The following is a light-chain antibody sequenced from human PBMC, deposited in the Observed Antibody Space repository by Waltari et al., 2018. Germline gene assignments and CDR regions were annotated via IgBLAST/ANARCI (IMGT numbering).Light chain of an antibody. V-gene: IGLV1-47*01. CDR3: GAWDDSLSGHYV. J-gene: IGLJ1*01. CDR2: RND. Sequence: TISCSGSSSNIGSNHVYWYQQLPGMAPTLLIYRNDQRPSGVPDRFSGSKSGSSASLAISGLRSEDEADYYCGAWDDSLSGHYVFGTGTKVTVL. CDR1: SSNIGSNH.